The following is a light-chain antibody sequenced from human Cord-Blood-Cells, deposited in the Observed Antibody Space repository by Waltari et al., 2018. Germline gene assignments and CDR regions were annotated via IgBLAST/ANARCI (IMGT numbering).Light chain of an antibody. CDR2: AAS. Sequence: DIQMTKSPSSLSVSVGDRVTITCRASQSISSDVNWYQQKPGKAPKLLIYAASSLQSGVPSRCSGSGSGTDFTLTISSLQPEDFATDYCQQSYSTPYSCGQETELEIK. J-gene: IGKJ2*03. CDR1: QSISSD. V-gene: IGKV1-39*01. CDR3: QQSYSTPYS.